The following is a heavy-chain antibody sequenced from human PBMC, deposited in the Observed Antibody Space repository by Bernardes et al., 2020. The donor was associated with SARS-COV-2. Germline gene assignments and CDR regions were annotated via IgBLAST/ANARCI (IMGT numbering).Heavy chain of an antibody. Sequence: RGSLRLSCAGSGFDFSDYWMTRARQAPGKGLEWVANIKRDGSETYYVDSVKGRFTISRDNAKNLVFLQMNSLRAEDTAVFYCARSAGMDVWGQGTMVTVSS. CDR3: ARSAGMDV. J-gene: IGHJ6*02. CDR1: GFDFSDYW. V-gene: IGHV3-7*03. CDR2: IKRDGSET.